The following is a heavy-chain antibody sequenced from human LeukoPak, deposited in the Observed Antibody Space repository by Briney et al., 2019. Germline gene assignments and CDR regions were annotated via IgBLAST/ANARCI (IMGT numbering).Heavy chain of an antibody. V-gene: IGHV3-48*03. Sequence: PGGSLRLSCAASGFTFSSYEMNWVRQAPGKGLKWVSYISSSGSTIYYADSVKGRFTISRDNAKNSLYLQMNSLRAEDTAVYYCARGVNAFDSSGYYYYWGQGTLVTVSS. CDR2: ISSSGSTI. J-gene: IGHJ4*02. CDR1: GFTFSSYE. CDR3: ARGVNAFDSSGYYYY. D-gene: IGHD3-22*01.